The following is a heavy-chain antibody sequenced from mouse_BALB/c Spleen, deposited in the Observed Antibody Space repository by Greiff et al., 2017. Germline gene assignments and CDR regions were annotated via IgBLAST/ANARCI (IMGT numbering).Heavy chain of an antibody. CDR2: ISSGSSTI. J-gene: IGHJ2*01. Sequence: EVQLVESGGGLVQPGGSRKLSCAASGFTFSSFGMHWVRQAPEKGLEWVAYISSGSSTIYYADTVKGRFTISRDNPKNTLFLQMTSLRSEDTAMYYCARSRGRYDFDYWGQGTTLTVSS. CDR1: GFTFSSFG. V-gene: IGHV5-17*02. D-gene: IGHD2-14*01. CDR3: ARSRGRYDFDY.